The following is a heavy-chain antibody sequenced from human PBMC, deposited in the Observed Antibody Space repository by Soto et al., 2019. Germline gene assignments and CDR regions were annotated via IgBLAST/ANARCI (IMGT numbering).Heavy chain of an antibody. CDR3: ASSGDYGDHSTTYYFDY. Sequence: PSETLSLTCTFSCGSISSGGYYWSWIRQHPGKGLEWIGYIYYSGSTYYNPSLKSRVTISVDTSKNQFSLKLSSVTAADTAVYYCASSGDYGDHSTTYYFDYWGQGTLVTVSS. CDR1: CGSISSGGYY. D-gene: IGHD4-17*01. J-gene: IGHJ4*02. CDR2: IYYSGST. V-gene: IGHV4-31*03.